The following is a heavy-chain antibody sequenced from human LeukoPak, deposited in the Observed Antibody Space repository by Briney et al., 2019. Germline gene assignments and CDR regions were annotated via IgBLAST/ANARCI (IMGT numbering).Heavy chain of an antibody. V-gene: IGHV4-59*01. CDR2: IYYSGST. CDR1: GGSISSYY. CDR3: ARALIVVIPAVYMDV. J-gene: IGHJ6*03. Sequence: SETLSLTCTVSGGSISSYYWSWIRQPPGKGLEWIGYIYYSGSTNYNPSLKSRVTISVDTSKNQFSLKLSSVTAADTAVYYCARALIVVIPAVYMDVWGKGTTVTVSS. D-gene: IGHD2-2*01.